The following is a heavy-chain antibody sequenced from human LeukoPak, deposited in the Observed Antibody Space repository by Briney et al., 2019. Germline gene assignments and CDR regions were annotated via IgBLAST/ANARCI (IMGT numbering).Heavy chain of an antibody. V-gene: IGHV3-30*04. CDR3: ARSKFSGAYFDY. Sequence: PGRSLRLSCAASGFTFSSYAMHWVRQAPGKGLEWVAVISYDGSNKYYADSVKGRFTISRDNSNNTLYLQMNSLRAEDTAVYYCARSKFSGAYFDYWGQGTLVTVSS. D-gene: IGHD2-15*01. CDR2: ISYDGSNK. CDR1: GFTFSSYA. J-gene: IGHJ4*02.